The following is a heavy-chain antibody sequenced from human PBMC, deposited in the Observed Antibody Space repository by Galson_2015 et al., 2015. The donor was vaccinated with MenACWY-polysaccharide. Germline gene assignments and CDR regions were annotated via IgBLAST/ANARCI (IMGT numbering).Heavy chain of an antibody. D-gene: IGHD6-13*01. V-gene: IGHV1-2*06. CDR2: INPNSGGT. J-gene: IGHJ5*02. Sequence: QSGAEVKKPGASVKVSCKASGYTLTGYYMHWVRQAPGQGLEWMGRINPNSGGTNYAQKFQGRVTMTRDTSISTAYMELSRLRSDDTAVYYCARDFTPLAAVPEDWFDPWGQGTLVTVSS. CDR1: GYTLTGYY. CDR3: ARDFTPLAAVPEDWFDP.